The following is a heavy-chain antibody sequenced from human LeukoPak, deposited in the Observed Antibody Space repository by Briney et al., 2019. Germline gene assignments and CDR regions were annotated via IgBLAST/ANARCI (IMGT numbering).Heavy chain of an antibody. Sequence: GGSLRLSCAASGFTFNIYWMTWVLQAPGKGLEWVANIKQDGSEKYYVDSVKGRFTISRDNAKNSLYLQMNSLRAEDTAVYYCARVKYYGSGSYYFGYWGQGTLVTVSS. CDR2: IKQDGSEK. CDR1: GFTFNIYW. V-gene: IGHV3-7*01. J-gene: IGHJ4*02. D-gene: IGHD3-10*01. CDR3: ARVKYYGSGSYYFGY.